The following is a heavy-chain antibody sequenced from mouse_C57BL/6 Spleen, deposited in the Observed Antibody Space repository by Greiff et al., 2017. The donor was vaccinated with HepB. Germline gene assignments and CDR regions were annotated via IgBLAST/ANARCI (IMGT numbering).Heavy chain of an antibody. Sequence: QVQLQQSGAELVRPGASVTLSCKASGYKFTDYEMHWVKQTPVHGLEWIGAIDPETGGTAYNQKFKGKAILTADKSSSTAYMELRSLTSEDSAVYYCIDEGFAYWGQGTLVTVSA. CDR2: IDPETGGT. CDR1: GYKFTDYE. V-gene: IGHV1-15*01. J-gene: IGHJ3*01. CDR3: IDEGFAY.